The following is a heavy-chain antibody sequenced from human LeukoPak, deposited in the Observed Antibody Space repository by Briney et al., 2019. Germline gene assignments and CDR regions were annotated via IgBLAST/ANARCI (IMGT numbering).Heavy chain of an antibody. CDR3: ARDLGQYYDTSDNWFDP. CDR2: ISYDGSNK. D-gene: IGHD3-22*01. Sequence: GGSLRLSCAASGFTFSNYAMHWVRQAPGKGLEWVALISYDGSNKYFADSVKGRFTLSRDNSKNTLYLQMNSLRAEDTAVYYCARDLGQYYDTSDNWFDPWGQGTLVTVSS. CDR1: GFTFSNYA. J-gene: IGHJ5*02. V-gene: IGHV3-30*04.